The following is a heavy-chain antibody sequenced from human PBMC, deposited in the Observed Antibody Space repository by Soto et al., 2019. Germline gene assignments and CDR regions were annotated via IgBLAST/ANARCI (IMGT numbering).Heavy chain of an antibody. D-gene: IGHD4-4*01. J-gene: IGHJ4*02. Sequence: PGGSLRLSCVASGFSFSSYAMNWVRQAPGKGLEWVSTISGSFGSTYYADSVQGRFTISRDNSKNTLYLQMSSLRADDTAVYYCAKGWAFSNYYFDYWGQGTLVTVSS. CDR3: AKGWAFSNYYFDY. CDR2: ISGSFGST. CDR1: GFSFSSYA. V-gene: IGHV3-23*01.